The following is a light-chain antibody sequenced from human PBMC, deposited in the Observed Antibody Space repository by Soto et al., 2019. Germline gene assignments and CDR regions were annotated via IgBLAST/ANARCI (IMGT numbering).Light chain of an antibody. V-gene: IGLV2-23*01. CDR1: SSDVGSDNL. CDR2: EGS. Sequence: QSVLTQPASVSGSPGQSITISCTGTSSDVGSDNLVSWYQQHPGKAPKLMIYEGSKRPSGVSNRFSGSKSGNTASLTISWLQAEDEADYYCCSYAGSSTAIFGGGTKVTVL. CDR3: CSYAGSSTAI. J-gene: IGLJ2*01.